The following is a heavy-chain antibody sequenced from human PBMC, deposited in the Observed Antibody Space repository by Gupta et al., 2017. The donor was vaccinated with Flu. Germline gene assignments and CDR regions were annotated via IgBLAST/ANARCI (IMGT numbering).Heavy chain of an antibody. CDR3: ARDYGIAARRYYYYGMDV. J-gene: IGHJ6*02. CDR1: GFTFSSYW. D-gene: IGHD6-6*01. Sequence: EVQLVESGGGLVQPGGSLRLSCAASGFTFSSYWMPWVRQAPGKGLVRVSRINRDGSSTSYADSVKGRFTISRDNAKNTLYLQMNSLRAEDTAVYYCARDYGIAARRYYYYGMDVWGQGTTVTVSS. V-gene: IGHV3-74*01. CDR2: INRDGSST.